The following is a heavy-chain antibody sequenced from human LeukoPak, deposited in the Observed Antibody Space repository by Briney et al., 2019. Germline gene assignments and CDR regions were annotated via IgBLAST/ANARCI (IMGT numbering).Heavy chain of an antibody. CDR2: ISHSGGT. CDR1: GGSFSDYS. Sequence: SETLSLTCAVHGGSFSDYSWSWICQPPGKGLEWIGEISHSGGTNYNPSLKSRVTMSVDTSNNQFSLKLKSVTAADTAVYYCARDGIAVFGVITGNYYYMDVWGNGTTVTVSS. V-gene: IGHV4-34*01. CDR3: ARDGIAVFGVITGNYYYMDV. D-gene: IGHD3-3*01. J-gene: IGHJ6*03.